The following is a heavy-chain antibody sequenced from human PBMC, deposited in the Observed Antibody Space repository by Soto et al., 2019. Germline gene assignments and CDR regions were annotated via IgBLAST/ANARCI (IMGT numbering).Heavy chain of an antibody. Sequence: QVQLVQSGGEVVQPGASVKVSCKASGYFFTSYGISWVRQAPVQGLEWMGWISPYNGNTKNAQNFQGRVAMTTDTSTYRAYMEVGGLRSDDSAVYYCARDFGSDLSAPGTVFDYWVQGTLVPGSS. D-gene: IGHD3-3*01. CDR2: ISPYNGNT. V-gene: IGHV1-18*04. CDR1: GYFFTSYG. J-gene: IGHJ4*02. CDR3: ARDFGSDLSAPGTVFDY.